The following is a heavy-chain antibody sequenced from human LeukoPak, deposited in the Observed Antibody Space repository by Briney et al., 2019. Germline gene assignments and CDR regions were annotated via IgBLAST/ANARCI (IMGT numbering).Heavy chain of an antibody. Sequence: GGSLGPSFAAPGFTFDDYGLSWVRKPPGKGLEWVSGINWNGGSTGYADSVKGRFTISRDNAKNSLYLQMNSLRAEDTALYYCARGYYYMDVWGKGTTVTVSS. CDR1: GFTFDDYG. J-gene: IGHJ6*03. CDR3: ARGYYYMDV. V-gene: IGHV3-20*03. CDR2: INWNGGST.